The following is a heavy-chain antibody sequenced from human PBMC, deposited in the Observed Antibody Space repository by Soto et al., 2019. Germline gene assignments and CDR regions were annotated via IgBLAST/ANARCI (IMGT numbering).Heavy chain of an antibody. J-gene: IGHJ5*02. CDR2: IYYTGAT. V-gene: IGHV4-61*01. D-gene: IGHD2-15*01. CDR3: ARDNPPPFQYSPAGWFDP. Sequence: QVQLQESGPGLVKASETLSLTCNVTGYSIVSGRYFWSWIRQPPGKVLEWIGYIYYTGATSYNPPLGGRVTISLDTSNTQFSLKLTSVAAADAAVYFCARDNPPPFQYSPAGWFDPWGQGTTVSVAS. CDR1: GYSIVSGRYF.